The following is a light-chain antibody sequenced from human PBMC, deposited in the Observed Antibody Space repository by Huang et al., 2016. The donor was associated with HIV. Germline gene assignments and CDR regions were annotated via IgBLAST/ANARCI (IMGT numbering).Light chain of an antibody. CDR2: GAS. CDR1: QSVSSN. Sequence: EIVMTQSPVTLSVSPGERATLSCRASQSVSSNLAWYQQKPGQAPRLLIYGASTRATGVPARFSGSGSGTEFTLTISSLQSEDFALYYCQQYNNWPPSTFGQGTRLEIK. V-gene: IGKV3-15*01. J-gene: IGKJ5*01. CDR3: QQYNNWPPST.